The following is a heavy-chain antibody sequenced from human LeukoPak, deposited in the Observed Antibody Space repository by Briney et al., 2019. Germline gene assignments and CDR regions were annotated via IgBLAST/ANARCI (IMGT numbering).Heavy chain of an antibody. CDR3: AKERTRVTGGWT. CDR1: GFTFSEYG. CDR2: MRYDGKNK. Sequence: GGSLRLSCAASGFTFSEYGFHWVRQAPGKGLEWVTFMRYDGKNKYFAGSVKGRFTISRDNSKNTVYLQMDSLRPEDTAMYYCAKERTRVTGGWTWGQGTLVTVSS. V-gene: IGHV3-30*02. J-gene: IGHJ5*02. D-gene: IGHD2-21*02.